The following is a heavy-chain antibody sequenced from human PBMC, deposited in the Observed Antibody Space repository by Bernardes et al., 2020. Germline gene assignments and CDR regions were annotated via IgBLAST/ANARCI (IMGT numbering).Heavy chain of an antibody. CDR2: IYYSGST. J-gene: IGHJ5*02. CDR3: ARIMVRGVIIGFDP. Sequence: SETLSLTCTVSGGSVSSGSYYWSWIRQPPGKGLEWIGYIYYSGSTNYNPSLKSRVTISVDTSKNQFSLKLSSVTAADTAVYYCARIMVRGVIIGFDPWGQGTLVNVSS. CDR1: GGSVSSGSYY. V-gene: IGHV4-61*01. D-gene: IGHD3-10*01.